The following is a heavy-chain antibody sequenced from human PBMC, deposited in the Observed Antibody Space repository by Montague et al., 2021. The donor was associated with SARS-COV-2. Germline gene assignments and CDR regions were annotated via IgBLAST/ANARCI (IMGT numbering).Heavy chain of an antibody. Sequence: SETLSLTCTVSGGSINSYYWSWIRQPPGKGLEWIGYTYHNGITNYNPSLKSRVTISVDTSKNHFSLKLNSMTAADTAVYYCARHYLPSGTYYSVRAFDLWGQGTVVTVSS. CDR3: ARHYLPSGTYYSVRAFDL. V-gene: IGHV4-59*08. J-gene: IGHJ3*01. CDR1: GGSINSYY. CDR2: TYHNGIT. D-gene: IGHD1-26*01.